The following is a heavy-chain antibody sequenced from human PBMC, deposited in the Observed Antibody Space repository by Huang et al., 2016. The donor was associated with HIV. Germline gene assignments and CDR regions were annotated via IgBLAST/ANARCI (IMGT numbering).Heavy chain of an antibody. CDR3: ARAGGFEI. CDR2: INVDGRTT. Sequence: EEHLVESGGGLVQPGGSLRLSCEASGFKFSNYWMKWVRQAPGKGWMCVSSINVDGRTTYYADSVKGRFTISRDSAKNTLDLQMSSLTAEDTAIYYCARAGGFEIWGQGTVVTVSS. D-gene: IGHD2-15*01. CDR1: GFKFSNYW. V-gene: IGHV3-74*01. J-gene: IGHJ3*02.